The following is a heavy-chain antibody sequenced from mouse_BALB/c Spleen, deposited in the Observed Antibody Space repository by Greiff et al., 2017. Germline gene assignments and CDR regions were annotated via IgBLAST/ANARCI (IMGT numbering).Heavy chain of an antibody. J-gene: IGHJ4*01. Sequence: EVKVVESGGGLVQPGGSLKLSCAASGFTFSSYGMSWVRQTPDKRLELVATINSNGGSTYYPDSVKGRFTISRDNAKNTLYLQMSSLKSEDTAMYYCASLYDYDEGAYAMDYWGQGTSVTVSS. D-gene: IGHD2-4*01. CDR2: INSNGGST. CDR1: GFTFSSYG. V-gene: IGHV5-6-3*01. CDR3: ASLYDYDEGAYAMDY.